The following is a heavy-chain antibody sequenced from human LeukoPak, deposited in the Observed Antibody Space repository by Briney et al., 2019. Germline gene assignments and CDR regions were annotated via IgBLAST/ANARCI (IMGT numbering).Heavy chain of an antibody. D-gene: IGHD4-17*01. CDR3: ASGYGDYSPDY. V-gene: IGHV1-2*02. CDR1: GYTFTSYY. CDR2: INPNRGGT. Sequence: ASVKVSCKASGYTFTSYYMHWVRQAPGQGPEWMGWINPNRGGTNYAQKFQGRVTMTRDTSINTAYMELSRLTSDDTAVYYCASGYGDYSPDYWGQGTLVTVSS. J-gene: IGHJ4*02.